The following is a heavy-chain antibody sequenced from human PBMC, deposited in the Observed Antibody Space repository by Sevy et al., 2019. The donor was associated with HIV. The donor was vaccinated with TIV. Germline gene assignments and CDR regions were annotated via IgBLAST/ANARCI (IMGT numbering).Heavy chain of an antibody. CDR3: GRQHSGSGWTGFYYAMDV. J-gene: IGHJ6*02. Sequence: GESLKISCKVSGYNFTSYWIGWVRQMPGKGLEWMGIIYPGDSDTRYSPSFQGQVTISADKSISTTYLQWSSLKASDTAMYYSGRQHSGSGWTGFYYAMDVWGQGTTVTVSS. D-gene: IGHD6-19*01. CDR1: GYNFTSYW. V-gene: IGHV5-51*01. CDR2: IYPGDSDT.